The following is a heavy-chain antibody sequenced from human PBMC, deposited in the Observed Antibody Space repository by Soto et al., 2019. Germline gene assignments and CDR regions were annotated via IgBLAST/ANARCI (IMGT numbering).Heavy chain of an antibody. J-gene: IGHJ6*02. CDR3: ARGEVEDYYDSSGYYYYYGMDV. V-gene: IGHV4-4*07. CDR2: IYTSGST. D-gene: IGHD3-22*01. CDR1: GGSISSYY. Sequence: SETLSLTCTVSGGSISSYYWSWIRQPAGKGLEWIGRIYTSGSTNHNPSLKSRVTMSVDTSKNQFSLKLSSVTAADTAVYYCARGEVEDYYDSSGYYYYYGMDVWGQGTTVTVSS.